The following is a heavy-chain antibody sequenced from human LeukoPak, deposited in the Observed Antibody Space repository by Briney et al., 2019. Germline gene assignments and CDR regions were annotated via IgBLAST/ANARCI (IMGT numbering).Heavy chain of an antibody. J-gene: IGHJ4*02. CDR3: ASSYYTISGLLDY. D-gene: IGHD3-22*01. V-gene: IGHV3-11*01. Sequence: GGSLRLPCAASGFTFSDYYMSWIRQAPGKGLEWVSYISSSGTTIYYADSVKGRFTISRDNAKNSLYLQMNSLRAEDTAVYYCASSYYTISGLLDYWGQGTLVTVSS. CDR1: GFTFSDYY. CDR2: ISSSGTTI.